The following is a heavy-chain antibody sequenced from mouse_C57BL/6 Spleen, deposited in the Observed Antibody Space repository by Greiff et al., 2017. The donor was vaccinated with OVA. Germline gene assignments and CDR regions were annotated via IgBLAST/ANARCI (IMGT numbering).Heavy chain of an antibody. D-gene: IGHD1-1*01. J-gene: IGHJ2*01. Sequence: QVQLKQSGAELVRPGTSVKVSCKASGYAFTNYLIEWVKQRPGQGLEWIGVINPGSGGTNYNEKFKGKATLTADKSSSTAYMQLSSLTSEDSAVYFCARGGRFGDYWGKGTTLTVSS. CDR3: ARGGRFGDY. CDR1: GYAFTNYL. CDR2: INPGSGGT. V-gene: IGHV1-54*01.